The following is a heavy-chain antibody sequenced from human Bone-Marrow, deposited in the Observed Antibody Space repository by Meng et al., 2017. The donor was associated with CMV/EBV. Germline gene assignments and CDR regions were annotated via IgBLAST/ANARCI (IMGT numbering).Heavy chain of an antibody. CDR2: TYYMSKWYN. J-gene: IGHJ4*02. CDR1: GDSVSSNSAA. V-gene: IGHV6-1*01. CDR3: ARAQYYDILTGYYRFDY. D-gene: IGHD3-9*01. Sequence: SETLSLTCAISGDSVSSNSAAWNWIRQSPSRGLEWLGRTYYMSKWYNDYAVSVKSRITINPDTSKNQFSLQLNSVTPEDTAVYYCARAQYYDILTGYYRFDYWGQGTLVTVSS.